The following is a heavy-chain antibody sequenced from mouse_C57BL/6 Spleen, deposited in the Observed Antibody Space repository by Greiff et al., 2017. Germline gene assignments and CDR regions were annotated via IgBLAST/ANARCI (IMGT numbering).Heavy chain of an antibody. CDR3: ARSSYGSSYRFAY. V-gene: IGHV1-69*01. CDR2: IDPSDSYT. Sequence: VQLQQPGAELVMPGASVKLSCKASGYTFTSYWMHWVKQRPGQGLEWIGGIDPSDSYTNYNQKFKGKSTLTVDKSSSTAYMQLSSLTSEDSAVYDCARSSYGSSYRFAYWGQGTLVTVSA. J-gene: IGHJ3*01. D-gene: IGHD1-1*01. CDR1: GYTFTSYW.